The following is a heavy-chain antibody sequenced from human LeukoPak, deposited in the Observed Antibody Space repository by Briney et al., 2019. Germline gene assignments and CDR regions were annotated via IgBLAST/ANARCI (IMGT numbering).Heavy chain of an antibody. CDR2: INPDGSTT. CDR3: ARVRVGAYDFEY. D-gene: IGHD3-10*01. CDR1: GFTFSTYW. J-gene: IGHJ4*02. Sequence: GGSLRLSCAASGFTFSTYWMHWVRQAPGEGPVWVSRINPDGSTTTYADSVKGRFTISRDNAKNTLYLQLNSLRAEDTAVYYCARVRVGAYDFEYWGQGALVTVSS. V-gene: IGHV3-74*01.